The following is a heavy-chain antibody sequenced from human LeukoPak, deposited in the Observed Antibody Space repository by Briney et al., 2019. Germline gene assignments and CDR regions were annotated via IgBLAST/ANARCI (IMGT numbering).Heavy chain of an antibody. CDR2: ISTYNGDT. V-gene: IGHV1-18*01. J-gene: IGHJ2*01. CDR3: ARDSDWVFDL. Sequence: ASVKVSCKASGYTFTRWNFSWVRQAPGQGLEWMGWISTYNGDTKYPQKFQGRVTMTTDTSTSTTYMELRSLTSDDTAVYYCARDSDWVFDLWGRGTLVTVSS. CDR1: GYTFTRWN. D-gene: IGHD3-9*01.